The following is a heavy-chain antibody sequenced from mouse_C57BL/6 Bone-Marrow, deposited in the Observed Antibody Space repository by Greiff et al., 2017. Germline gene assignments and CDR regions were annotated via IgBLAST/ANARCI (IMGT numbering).Heavy chain of an antibody. CDR1: GYTFTDYY. V-gene: IGHV1-26*01. J-gene: IGHJ1*03. D-gene: IGHD2-3*01. CDR3: ATRWLLQYFDV. Sequence: VQLQQSGPELVKPGASVKISCKASGYTFTDYYMNWVKQSHGNSLEWIGDINPNNGGTSYNQKFKGKATLTVDKSASTAYMELRSLTSEDSAVYYCATRWLLQYFDVWGTGTTVTVSS. CDR2: INPNNGGT.